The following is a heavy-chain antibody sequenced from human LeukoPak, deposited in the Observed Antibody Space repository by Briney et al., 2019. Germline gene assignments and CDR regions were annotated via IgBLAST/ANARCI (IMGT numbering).Heavy chain of an antibody. CDR1: GYTFTGYY. CDR2: INPNSGGT. CDR3: ARECPPGLTAMVEGGWFDP. V-gene: IGHV1-2*02. D-gene: IGHD5-18*01. J-gene: IGHJ5*02. Sequence: ASMKVSCKASGYTFTGYYMHWVRQAPGQGLEWMGWINPNSGGTNHATKFQGRVTMTRDTSISTAHMELSRLRSDDTAVYYCARECPPGLTAMVEGGWFDPWGQGTLVTPSA.